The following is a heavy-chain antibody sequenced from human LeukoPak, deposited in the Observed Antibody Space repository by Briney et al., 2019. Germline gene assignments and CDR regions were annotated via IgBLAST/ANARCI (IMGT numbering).Heavy chain of an antibody. J-gene: IGHJ4*02. Sequence: SETLSLTCAVYGVSFSGYYWSWIRQPPGKGLEWIGEINHSGSTNYNPSLKSRVTISVDTSKNQFSLKLSSVTAADTAVYYCARARGYSSRYFDYWGQGTLVTVSS. CDR3: ARARGYSSRYFDY. V-gene: IGHV4-34*01. D-gene: IGHD5-12*01. CDR1: GVSFSGYY. CDR2: INHSGST.